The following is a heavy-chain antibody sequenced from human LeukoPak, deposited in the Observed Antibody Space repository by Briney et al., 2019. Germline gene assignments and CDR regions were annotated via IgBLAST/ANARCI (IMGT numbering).Heavy chain of an antibody. J-gene: IGHJ4*02. Sequence: GGSLRLSCAASGFTFTNYAMSWVRQAPGKGLGWVSSISSGGGASYFADSVQGRFTISRGNSKNTLYMQMNSLRAEDTAVYYCAKDSSSSPYYFDYWGQGTLVTVSS. CDR1: GFTFTNYA. CDR2: ISSGGGAS. D-gene: IGHD6-6*01. V-gene: IGHV3-23*01. CDR3: AKDSSSSPYYFDY.